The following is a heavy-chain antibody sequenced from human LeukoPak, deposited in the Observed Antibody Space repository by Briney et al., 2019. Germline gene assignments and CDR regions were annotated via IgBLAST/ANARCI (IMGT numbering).Heavy chain of an antibody. CDR3: ARDLGPLDPFDY. CDR1: GYTFTGYY. Sequence: ASVKASCKASGYTFTGYYMHWVRQAPGQGLEWMGWINPNSGGTNYAQKFQGRVTMTRDTSISTAYMELSRLRSDDTAVYYCARDLGPLDPFDYWGQGTLVTVSS. V-gene: IGHV1-2*02. J-gene: IGHJ4*02. CDR2: INPNSGGT.